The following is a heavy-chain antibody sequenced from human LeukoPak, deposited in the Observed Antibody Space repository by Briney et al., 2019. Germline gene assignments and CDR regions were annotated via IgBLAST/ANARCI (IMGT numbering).Heavy chain of an antibody. J-gene: IGHJ4*02. CDR2: ISGNGGST. CDR1: GFTFSTYA. D-gene: IGHD5-12*01. V-gene: IGHV3-23*01. Sequence: GGSLRLSCAASGFTFSTYAMKWVRQAPGKGLEWVSTISGNGGSTYYADSVKGRFTISRDNSKSTLYLQMSRLKVEDTAVYYCAKARSGYYYQDYWGQGILVTVSS. CDR3: AKARSGYYYQDY.